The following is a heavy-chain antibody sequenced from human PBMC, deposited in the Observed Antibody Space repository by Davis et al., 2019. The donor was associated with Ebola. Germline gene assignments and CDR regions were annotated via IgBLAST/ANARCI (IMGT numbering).Heavy chain of an antibody. Sequence: SETLSLTCTVSGGSISSSSYYWSWVRQSPGKGLEWIGEVIDSGNSNYNPSLKGRVSVSVDTSKNQFSLRLTSVTAADTAVYYCARTTRGSGWFLDYWGQGTLVTVSS. V-gene: IGHV4-39*07. CDR2: VIDSGNS. J-gene: IGHJ4*02. CDR3: ARTTRGSGWFLDY. CDR1: GGSISSSSYY. D-gene: IGHD6-19*01.